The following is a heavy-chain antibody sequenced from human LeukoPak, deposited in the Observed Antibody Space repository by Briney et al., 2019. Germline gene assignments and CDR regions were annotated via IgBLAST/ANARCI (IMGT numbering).Heavy chain of an antibody. D-gene: IGHD3-10*01. V-gene: IGHV1-18*01. J-gene: IGHJ4*02. CDR2: ISAYNGNT. CDR1: GYTFTSYG. Sequence: GASVKVSCKASGYTFTSYGISWVRQAPGQGLEWMGWISAYNGNTNYAQELQGRVTMTTDTSTTTAYLELRSLRSEDTAVYYCARDPLYFGSGSYFSASYFDSWGQGTLVTVSS. CDR3: ARDPLYFGSGSYFSASYFDS.